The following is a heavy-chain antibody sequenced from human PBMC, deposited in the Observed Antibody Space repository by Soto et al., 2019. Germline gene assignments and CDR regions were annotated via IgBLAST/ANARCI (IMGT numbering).Heavy chain of an antibody. CDR1: GVSFSGYY. Sequence: PSETLSLTCAVYGVSFSGYYWSWIRQPPGKGLEWIGEINHSGSTNYNPSLKSRVTISVDTSKNQFSLKLSSVTAADTAVYYRATDRADRQPGAFWGQGTTVTVSS. CDR2: INHSGST. CDR3: ATDRADRQPGAF. J-gene: IGHJ6*02. V-gene: IGHV4-34*01. D-gene: IGHD1-1*01.